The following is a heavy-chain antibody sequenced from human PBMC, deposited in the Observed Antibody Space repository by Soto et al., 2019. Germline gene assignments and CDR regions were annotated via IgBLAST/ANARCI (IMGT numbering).Heavy chain of an antibody. CDR1: GYTLTELS. V-gene: IGHV1-24*01. D-gene: IGHD6-13*01. J-gene: IGHJ6*03. CDR2: FDPEDGET. CDR3: ATDLGQQLVPQAFDYYMDV. Sequence: ASVKVSCKVSGYTLTELSMHWVRQAPGKGLEWMGGFDPEDGETIYAQKFQGRVTMTEDTSTDTAYMELSSLRSEDTAVYYCATDLGQQLVPQAFDYYMDVWGKGTTVTVSS.